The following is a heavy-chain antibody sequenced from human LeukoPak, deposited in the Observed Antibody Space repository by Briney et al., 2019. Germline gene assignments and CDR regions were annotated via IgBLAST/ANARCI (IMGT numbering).Heavy chain of an antibody. CDR2: IYYSGST. D-gene: IGHD2-15*01. J-gene: IGHJ4*02. Sequence: SETLSLTCTVSGGSISSYYWSWIRQPPGKGLEWIGYIYYSGSTNYNPSLKSRVTISVDTSKNQFSLKLSSVTAADTAVYYCARHAYCSGGSCYRPFDYWGQGTLVTVSS. V-gene: IGHV4-59*01. CDR1: GGSISSYY. CDR3: ARHAYCSGGSCYRPFDY.